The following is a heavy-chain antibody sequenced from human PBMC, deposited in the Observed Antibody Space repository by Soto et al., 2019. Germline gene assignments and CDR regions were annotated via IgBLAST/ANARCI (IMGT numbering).Heavy chain of an antibody. Sequence: EVQLLESGGSLVQPGGSLRLSCAASGFSFSNYAMGWVRQAPGQGLEWVSAISGSGSATYYADPVKGRFTISRDSSKDTLYLQMNSLRAGNTAVYCCAKDIKGTGTNVVYVSWGQGSLVTVSS. CDR1: GFSFSNYA. D-gene: IGHD1-7*01. J-gene: IGHJ5*02. CDR2: ISGSGSAT. V-gene: IGHV3-23*01. CDR3: AKDIKGTGTNVVYVS.